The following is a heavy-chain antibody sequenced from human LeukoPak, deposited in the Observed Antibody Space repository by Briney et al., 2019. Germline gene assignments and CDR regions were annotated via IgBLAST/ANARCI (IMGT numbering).Heavy chain of an antibody. V-gene: IGHV3-7*03. J-gene: IGHJ4*02. CDR3: AKDRTRQAY. D-gene: IGHD3-3*01. CDR2: IKEDGSDK. Sequence: GGSLRLSCAASGFAFSNYWMSWVRQTPGKGLEWVANIKEDGSDKYYVDSLKGRFTISRDNAKNSLYLQMNSLRAEDTAVYYCAKDRTRQAYWGQGTLVTVSS. CDR1: GFAFSNYW.